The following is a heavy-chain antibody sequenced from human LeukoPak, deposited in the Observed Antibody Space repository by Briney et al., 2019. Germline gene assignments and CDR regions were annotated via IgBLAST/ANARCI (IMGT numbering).Heavy chain of an antibody. Sequence: ASVTVSCKASGYTFTGYYMHWVRQAPGQGLEWMGWINPNSGGTNYAQKFQGRVTMTRDMSISTAYMELSRLRSDDTAVYYCARTRRPLRYNNYYMDVWGKGTTVTVSS. CDR2: INPNSGGT. V-gene: IGHV1-2*02. D-gene: IGHD3-3*01. CDR1: GYTFTGYY. CDR3: ARTRRPLRYNNYYMDV. J-gene: IGHJ6*03.